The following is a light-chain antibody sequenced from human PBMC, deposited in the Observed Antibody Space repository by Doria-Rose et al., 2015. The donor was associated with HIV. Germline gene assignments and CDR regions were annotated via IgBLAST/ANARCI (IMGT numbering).Light chain of an antibody. V-gene: IGKV3-15*01. CDR2: GAS. CDR1: QSVSTD. CDR3: HQYNNWPT. J-gene: IGKJ5*01. Sequence: TQSPETLSVSPGESATLSCRASQSVSTDLAWYQHKPGQAPRLLIWGASTRATGIPARFSGSGSGTEFTLTISGLQSEDFAIYFCHQYNNWPTFGQGTRLDTK.